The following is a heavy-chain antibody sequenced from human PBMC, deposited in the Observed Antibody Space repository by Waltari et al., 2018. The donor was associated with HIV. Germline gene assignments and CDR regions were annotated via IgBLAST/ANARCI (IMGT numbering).Heavy chain of an antibody. D-gene: IGHD2-8*01. CDR1: GGSISSSSYY. Sequence: QLQLQESGPGLVKPSETLSLTCTVSGGSISSSSYYWGWIRQPPGKGLEWIGSIYYSGSTYYNPSLKSRVTIYVDTSKNQFSLKLSSVTAADTAVYYCARPSEYCTNGVCSYYFDYWGQGTLVTVSS. V-gene: IGHV4-39*01. CDR2: IYYSGST. J-gene: IGHJ4*02. CDR3: ARPSEYCTNGVCSYYFDY.